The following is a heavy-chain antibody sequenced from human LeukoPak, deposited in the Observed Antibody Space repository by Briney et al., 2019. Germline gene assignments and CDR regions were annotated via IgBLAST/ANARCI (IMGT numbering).Heavy chain of an antibody. CDR1: RYTFTSYG. Sequence: ASVKVSCKASRYTFTSYGISWVRQAPGQGLEWMGGISAFYGNTKTAQRLHGKVTLTTDTYTSTDPMERRGPRAEGTAACLCARDLTSGSYFADAFDTWGQGKMVTVSS. CDR3: ARDLTSGSYFADAFDT. CDR2: ISAFYGNT. J-gene: IGHJ3*02. V-gene: IGHV1-18*01. D-gene: IGHD3-10*01.